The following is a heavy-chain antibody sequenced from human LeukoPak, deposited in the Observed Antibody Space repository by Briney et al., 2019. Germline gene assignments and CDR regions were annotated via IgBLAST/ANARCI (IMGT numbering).Heavy chain of an antibody. D-gene: IGHD5-24*01. V-gene: IGHV4-59*08. CDR1: GGSISSYD. CDR3: ARPTSPRDDLWFDP. CDR2: IYYSGST. Sequence: SETLSLTCTVSGGSISSYDWSWIRQPPGKGLEWIGYIYYSGSTKYNPSLKSRVTISVDTSKNQFSLKLRFVTAADTAVYYCARPTSPRDDLWFDPWGQGTLVTVSS. J-gene: IGHJ5*02.